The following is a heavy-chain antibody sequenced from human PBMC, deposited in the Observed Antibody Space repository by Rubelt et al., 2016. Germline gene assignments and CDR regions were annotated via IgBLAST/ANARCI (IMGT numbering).Heavy chain of an antibody. Sequence: SYAMHWVRQAPGKGLEWVAVISYDGSNKHYADSVKGRFTISRDNSKNTLYLQMNSLRAEDTAVYYCARDMGRILMGYAGRMPDYWGQGTLVTVSS. J-gene: IGHJ4*02. CDR2: ISYDGSNK. D-gene: IGHD2-8*01. V-gene: IGHV3-30-3*01. CDR1: SYA. CDR3: ARDMGRILMGYAGRMPDY.